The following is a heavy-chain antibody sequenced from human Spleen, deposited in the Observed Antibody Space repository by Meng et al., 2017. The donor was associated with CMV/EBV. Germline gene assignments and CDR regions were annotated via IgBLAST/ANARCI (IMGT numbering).Heavy chain of an antibody. Sequence: KVSCKTAGYTFTGYYIHGVRQAPGQGLEWVGWINPDSGGTNYAQKFQGRVTMTRDTSISTAYMEVSGLRSDDTAVYFCALLWTGFDYWGQGTLVTVSS. J-gene: IGHJ4*02. CDR1: GYTFTGYY. D-gene: IGHD3/OR15-3a*01. V-gene: IGHV1-2*02. CDR2: INPDSGGT. CDR3: ALLWTGFDY.